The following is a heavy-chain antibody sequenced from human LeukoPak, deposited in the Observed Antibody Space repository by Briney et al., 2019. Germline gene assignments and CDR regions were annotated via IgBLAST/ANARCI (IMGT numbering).Heavy chain of an antibody. Sequence: GGSLRLSCAASGFTFSSYGMSCVRQAPGKGLEWVSGISGNGVSTYYADSVRGRFTISRDNSKNTLFLQMNSLRAEDTAVYYCAKDQDTSDYYYVGPYYFDYWGQGILVTVSS. V-gene: IGHV3-23*01. J-gene: IGHJ4*02. CDR1: GFTFSSYG. CDR3: AKDQDTSDYYYVGPYYFDY. CDR2: ISGNGVST. D-gene: IGHD3-22*01.